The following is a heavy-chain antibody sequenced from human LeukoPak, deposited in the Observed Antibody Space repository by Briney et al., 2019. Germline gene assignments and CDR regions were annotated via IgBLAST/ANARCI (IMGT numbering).Heavy chain of an antibody. D-gene: IGHD2-15*01. CDR1: GGSISSNNY. J-gene: IGHJ5*02. CDR3: ARVVEDCSGGSCYPQYNWFDP. CDR2: LYYSGNT. V-gene: IGHV4-39*07. Sequence: SETLSLTCTVSGGSISSNNYWGWIRQSPGKGLEWIGSLYYSGNTYYNPSLKSRVTISVDTSKNQFSLKLSSVTAADTAVYYCARVVEDCSGGSCYPQYNWFDPWGQGTLVTVSS.